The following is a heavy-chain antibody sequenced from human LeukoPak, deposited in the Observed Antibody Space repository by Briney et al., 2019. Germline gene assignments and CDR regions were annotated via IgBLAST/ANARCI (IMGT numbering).Heavy chain of an antibody. D-gene: IGHD2-2*01. Sequence: GRSLRLSCATSGFTFSASGMHWVRQAPGKGLEWVAMLSYDGSNRYTADAVKGRFTISRDNSKNTLFLQMNSLRPEDTAVYYCAKSRTVSTSCYGSWGQGTLVTVTS. V-gene: IGHV3-30*18. J-gene: IGHJ5*02. CDR2: LSYDGSNR. CDR3: AKSRTVSTSCYGS. CDR1: GFTFSASG.